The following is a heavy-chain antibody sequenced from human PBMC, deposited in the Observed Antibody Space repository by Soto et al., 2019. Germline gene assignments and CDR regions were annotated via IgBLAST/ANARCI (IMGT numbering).Heavy chain of an antibody. V-gene: IGHV4-31*03. D-gene: IGHD6-6*01. CDR2: IYYSGST. CDR1: GGSISSGGYY. J-gene: IGHJ3*02. CDR3: ARAGYSSSSRRAFDI. Sequence: SVTLSLTCTVSGGSISSGGYYWSWIRQHPGKGLEWIGYIYYSGSTYYNPSLKSRVTISVDTSKNQFSLKLSSVTAADTAVYYCARAGYSSSSRRAFDIWGQGTMVTVSS.